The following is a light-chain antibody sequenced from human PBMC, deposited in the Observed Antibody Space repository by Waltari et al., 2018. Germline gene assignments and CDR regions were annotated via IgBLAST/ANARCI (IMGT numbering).Light chain of an antibody. CDR2: DAS. Sequence: DIHMTQSPSSLSASVGDRITISCRASQSIRSFLNWYQQRSVKAPKLLIYDASSLQSGVPSRFSGIGSGTDFTLTITSLQPEDFATYYCQQSYGTPRTFGQGTKVVIK. J-gene: IGKJ1*01. V-gene: IGKV1-39*01. CDR3: QQSYGTPRT. CDR1: QSIRSF.